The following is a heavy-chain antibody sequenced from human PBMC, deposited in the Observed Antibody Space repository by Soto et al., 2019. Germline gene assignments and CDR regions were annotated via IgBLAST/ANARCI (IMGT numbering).Heavy chain of an antibody. CDR1: GGSFSGYY. J-gene: IGHJ6*02. CDR3: ARGRRRNYYYYGMDV. V-gene: IGHV4-34*01. Sequence: SETLSLTCAVYGGSFSGYYWSWIRQPPGKGLEWIGEINHSGSTNYNPSLNSRVTISLDTSNNQFSLKLTSVTAADTAVYYCARGRRRNYYYYGMDVWGQGTTVTVSS. CDR2: INHSGST.